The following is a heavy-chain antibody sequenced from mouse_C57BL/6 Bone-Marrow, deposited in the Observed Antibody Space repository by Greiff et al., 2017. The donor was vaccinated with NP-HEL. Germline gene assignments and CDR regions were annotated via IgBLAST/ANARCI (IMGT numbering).Heavy chain of an antibody. CDR3: TKEIYGYDAFAY. Sequence: QVQLQQPGAELVMPGASVKLSCKASGYTFTSYWMHWVKQRPGQGLEWIGEIDPSDSYTNYNQKFKGKFTLSVDKSSSTAYMQLSSLTSEDSAVYYCTKEIYGYDAFAYWGQGTLVTVSA. V-gene: IGHV1-69*01. D-gene: IGHD2-2*01. CDR1: GYTFTSYW. J-gene: IGHJ3*01. CDR2: IDPSDSYT.